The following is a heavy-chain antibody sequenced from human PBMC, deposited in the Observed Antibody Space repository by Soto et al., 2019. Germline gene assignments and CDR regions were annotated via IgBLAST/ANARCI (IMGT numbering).Heavy chain of an antibody. Sequence: SETLSLTCAVYGGSFSGYDWSWIRQPPGKGLEWIGEINHSGSTNYNPSLKSRVTISVDTSKNQFSLKLSSVTAADTAVYYCARGLGIVGATSDYYYYYGMDVWGQGTTVTVSS. CDR3: ARGLGIVGATSDYYYYYGMDV. CDR2: INHSGST. CDR1: GGSFSGYD. V-gene: IGHV4-34*01. J-gene: IGHJ6*02. D-gene: IGHD1-26*01.